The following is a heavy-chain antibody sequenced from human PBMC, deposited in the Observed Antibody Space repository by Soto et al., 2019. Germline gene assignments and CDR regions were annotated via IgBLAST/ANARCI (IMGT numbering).Heavy chain of an antibody. CDR1: GYTFTGYY. CDR3: ARDRGRNYDFWSGYYGPHDAFDI. J-gene: IGHJ3*02. Sequence: ASVKVSCKASGYTFTGYYMHWVRQAPGQGLEWMGWINPNSGGTNYAQKFQGWVTMTRDTSISTAYMELSRLRSEDTAVYYCARDRGRNYDFWSGYYGPHDAFDIWGQGTMVTVSS. D-gene: IGHD3-3*01. V-gene: IGHV1-2*04. CDR2: INPNSGGT.